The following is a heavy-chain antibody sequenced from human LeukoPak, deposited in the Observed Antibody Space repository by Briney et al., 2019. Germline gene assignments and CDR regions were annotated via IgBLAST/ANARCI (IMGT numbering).Heavy chain of an antibody. CDR3: ARGINYVWVSYRFALDY. CDR1: VGFNRSHY. J-gene: IGHJ4*02. V-gene: IGHV4-59*11. CDR2: NYYSGST. D-gene: IGHD3-16*02. Sequence: SETVSLTRTVCVGFNRSHYWSWIRQPRAKGLEGIGYNYYSGSTNYNPSLKGRVTISVDTSKNQFSLKLSSVTAADTAVYYCARGINYVWVSYRFALDYWGQGTLVTVSS.